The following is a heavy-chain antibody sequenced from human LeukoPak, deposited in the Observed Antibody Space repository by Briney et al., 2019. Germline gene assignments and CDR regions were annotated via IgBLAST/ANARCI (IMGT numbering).Heavy chain of an antibody. CDR2: IIPIFGTA. V-gene: IGHV1-69*13. CDR3: VYDYVWGSYRYTSSY. D-gene: IGHD3-16*02. CDR1: GGTFSSYA. Sequence: GASVEVSCKASGGTFSSYAISWVRQAPGQGLEWMGGIIPIFGTANYAQKFQGRVTITADESTSTAYMELSSLRSEDTAVYYCVYDYVWGSYRYTSSYWGQGTLVTVSS. J-gene: IGHJ4*02.